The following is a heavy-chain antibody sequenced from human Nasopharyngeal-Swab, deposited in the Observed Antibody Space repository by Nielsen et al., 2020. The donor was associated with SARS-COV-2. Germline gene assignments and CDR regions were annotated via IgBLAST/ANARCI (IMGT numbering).Heavy chain of an antibody. J-gene: IGHJ5*01. Sequence: GGSLRLSCEVSGFTFSAYWMHWVRQTPGVGLVWVARINEYSTIKTYADSVMGRFTVSRDNIQNTLYLQMHSLRAEDTGVYYCVRDLAGAFGSWGQGTLVTVSS. CDR1: GFTFSAYW. CDR2: INEYSTIK. D-gene: IGHD3-10*01. CDR3: VRDLAGAFGS. V-gene: IGHV3-74*01.